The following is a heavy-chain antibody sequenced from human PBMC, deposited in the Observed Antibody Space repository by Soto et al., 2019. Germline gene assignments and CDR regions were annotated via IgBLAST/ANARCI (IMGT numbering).Heavy chain of an antibody. CDR2: ISYDGSNK. J-gene: IGHJ5*02. Sequence: GGSLRLSCAAAGFPFSSYGMHWVRQAPGKGLEWVAVISYDGSNKYYADSVKGRFTISRDNAKNTLYLQMNSLRAEDTAVYYCARGYCSGGSCYKLDPWGQGSLVTVSS. CDR1: GFPFSSYG. CDR3: ARGYCSGGSCYKLDP. D-gene: IGHD2-15*01. V-gene: IGHV3-30-3*01.